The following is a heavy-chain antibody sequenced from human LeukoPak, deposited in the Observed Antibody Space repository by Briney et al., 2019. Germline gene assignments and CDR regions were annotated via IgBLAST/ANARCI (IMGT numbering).Heavy chain of an antibody. CDR1: GGSISSYY. V-gene: IGHV4-59*13. CDR2: IYYSGSP. D-gene: IGHD3-10*01. Sequence: SETLSLTCTVSGGSISSYYWSWIRQPPGKGGEWIGYIYYSGSPIYNPSLKSLVTISVDPSTSQFSLKLSSVTAADTAVYYCARDRRGSGSYYDYYYYCMDVWGKGTTLTVS. CDR3: ARDRRGSGSYYDYYYYCMDV. J-gene: IGHJ6*04.